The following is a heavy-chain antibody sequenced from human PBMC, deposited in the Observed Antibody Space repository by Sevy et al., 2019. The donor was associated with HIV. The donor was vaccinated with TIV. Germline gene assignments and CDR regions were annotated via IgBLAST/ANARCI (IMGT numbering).Heavy chain of an antibody. D-gene: IGHD6-13*01. CDR1: GFTFSSYA. J-gene: IGHJ5*02. V-gene: IGHV3-30-3*01. CDR2: ISYDGSNK. Sequence: GGSLRLSCAASGFTFSSYAMHWVRQAPGKGLEWVAVISYDGSNKYYADSVKGRFTISRDNSKNTLYLQMNSLRAEDTTVYYCARSRGSSWANWFGPWGQGTLVTVSS. CDR3: ARSRGSSWANWFGP.